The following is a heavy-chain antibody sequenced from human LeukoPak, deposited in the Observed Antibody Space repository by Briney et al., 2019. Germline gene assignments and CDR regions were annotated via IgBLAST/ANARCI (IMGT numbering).Heavy chain of an antibody. CDR3: ARDHSKGNDEFGYFDY. CDR1: GFTISSNY. CDR2: IYSGGST. J-gene: IGHJ4*01. Sequence: GGSLRLSCAASGFTISSNYMSWVRQAPGKGLEWVSVIYSGGSTYYADSVKGRFTISRDNSKNTLYLQMNSLRAEDTAVYYCARDHSKGNDEFGYFDYCGHGTLVTASS. D-gene: IGHD1-1*01. V-gene: IGHV3-53*01.